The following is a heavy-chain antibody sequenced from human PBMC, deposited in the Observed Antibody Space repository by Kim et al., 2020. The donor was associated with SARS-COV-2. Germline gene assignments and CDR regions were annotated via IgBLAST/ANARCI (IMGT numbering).Heavy chain of an antibody. CDR1: GYRFTSHW. J-gene: IGHJ3*02. V-gene: IGHV5-10-1*01. CDR3: ARHLSLYYYDSSGYSAFDI. CDR2: IDPSDSYM. D-gene: IGHD3-22*01. Sequence: GESLKMSCKGSGYRFTSHWISWVRQMPGKGLEWMGRIDPSDSYMNYSPSFQGHVTISTDKSISTAYLQWSSLKASDTAMYYCARHLSLYYYDSSGYSAFDIWGQGRMVTVAS.